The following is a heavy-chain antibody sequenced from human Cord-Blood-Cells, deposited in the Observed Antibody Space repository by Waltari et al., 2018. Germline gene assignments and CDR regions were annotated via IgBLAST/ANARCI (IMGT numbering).Heavy chain of an antibody. D-gene: IGHD3-10*01. CDR2: IYYSGST. Sequence: QVQLQESGPGLVKPSETLSLTCTVSGGSVSSGSYYWSWIRQPPGKGLEWIGYIYYSGSTNYNPSLKSRVTISVDTSKNQFSLKLSSVTAADTAVYYCARDYIEGSNYYGSGSYWFDPWGQGTLVTVSS. CDR1: GGSVSSGSYY. CDR3: ARDYIEGSNYYGSGSYWFDP. V-gene: IGHV4-61*01. J-gene: IGHJ5*02.